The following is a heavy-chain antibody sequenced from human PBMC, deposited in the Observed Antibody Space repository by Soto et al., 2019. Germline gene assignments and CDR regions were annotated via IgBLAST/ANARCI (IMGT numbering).Heavy chain of an antibody. CDR1: GFTVSSNY. CDR2: IYSGGST. D-gene: IGHD6-13*01. CDR3: ARHALYSSSWYENYMDV. Sequence: EVQLVESGGGLVQPGGSLRLSCAASGFTVSSNYMSWVRQAPGKGLGGVSVIYSGGSTYYADSVKGRFTISRDNSKNTLYLQMNSLRAEDTAVYYCARHALYSSSWYENYMDVWGKGTTVTVSS. V-gene: IGHV3-66*04. J-gene: IGHJ6*03.